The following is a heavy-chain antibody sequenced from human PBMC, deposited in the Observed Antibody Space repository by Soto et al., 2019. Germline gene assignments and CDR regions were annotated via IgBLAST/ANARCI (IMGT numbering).Heavy chain of an antibody. CDR3: ARGDREDIAVVVGVRPGEYGVDV. J-gene: IGHJ6*02. D-gene: IGHD2-15*01. CDR2: ISYDGSNQ. Sequence: QVQLVEFGGGVVQPGRSLRLSCAATGFTFRSYAMHWVRQAPGKGLECVAVISYDGSNQFYRDYLKGRFTISRDNSKNTLYLQINSLRYEDTAVYYCARGDREDIAVVVGVRPGEYGVDVWGQGTTVTVSS. V-gene: IGHV3-30-3*01. CDR1: GFTFRSYA.